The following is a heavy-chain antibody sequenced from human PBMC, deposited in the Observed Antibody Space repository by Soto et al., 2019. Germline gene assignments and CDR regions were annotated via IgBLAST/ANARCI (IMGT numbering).Heavy chain of an antibody. CDR3: ARVVLLLSGYYVTYYYYMDV. D-gene: IGHD3-3*01. Sequence: GGSLRLSCAASGFTFSSYWMSWVRQAPGKGLEWVANIKQDGSEKYYVDSVKGRFTISRDNAKNSLYLQMNSLRAEDTAVYYCARVVLLLSGYYVTYYYYMDVWGKGTTVTVSS. J-gene: IGHJ6*03. CDR2: IKQDGSEK. V-gene: IGHV3-7*01. CDR1: GFTFSSYW.